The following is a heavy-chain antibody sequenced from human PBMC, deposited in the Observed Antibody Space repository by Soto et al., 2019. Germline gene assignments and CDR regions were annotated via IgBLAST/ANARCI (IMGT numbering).Heavy chain of an antibody. D-gene: IGHD2-2*01. CDR3: ARGSGIAVIPGELEDVHYGY. V-gene: IGHV4-34*01. CDR2: ISQSGST. J-gene: IGHJ4*02. CDR1: GQSFSGHT. Sequence: QVQLQQWGAGLLKPSETLSLTCAVYGQSFSGHTWSWIRQSPGKGLAWIGEISQSGSTYYTPSLKSRFTISADTSKNQFSQTLNSVTAADTGVFYCARGSGIAVIPGELEDVHYGYWGEGTLVSVSS.